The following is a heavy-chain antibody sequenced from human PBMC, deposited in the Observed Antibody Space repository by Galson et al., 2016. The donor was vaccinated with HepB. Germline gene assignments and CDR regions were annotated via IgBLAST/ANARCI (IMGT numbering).Heavy chain of an antibody. V-gene: IGHV2-5*02. J-gene: IGHJ4*02. CDR3: AHYDYRSSSGHNY. CDR1: GFSLTTTSKVA. CDR2: IYWDDDT. Sequence: PALVKPTQTLTLTCSLSGFSLTTTSKVAVSWIRQPPGKALEWLALIYWDDDTRYSPSLKSRLAITRDASKNQVVLTMTNMDPEDTATYFCAHYDYRSSSGHNYWGQGALVIVS. D-gene: IGHD6-6*01.